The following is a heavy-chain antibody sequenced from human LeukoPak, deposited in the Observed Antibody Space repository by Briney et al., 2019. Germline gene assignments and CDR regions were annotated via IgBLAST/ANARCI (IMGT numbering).Heavy chain of an antibody. V-gene: IGHV3-11*04. Sequence: GGSLRLPCAASGFTFSDYYMSWIRQAPGKGREWVSYISSSGSTIYYADSVKGRFTISRDNAKNSLYLQMSSLRAEDTAVYYCARDGIAVAAIPLRYFDYWGQGTLVTVSS. CDR1: GFTFSDYY. D-gene: IGHD6-19*01. J-gene: IGHJ4*02. CDR3: ARDGIAVAAIPLRYFDY. CDR2: ISSSGSTI.